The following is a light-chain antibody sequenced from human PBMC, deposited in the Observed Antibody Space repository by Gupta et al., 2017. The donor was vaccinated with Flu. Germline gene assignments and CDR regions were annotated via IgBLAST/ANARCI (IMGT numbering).Light chain of an antibody. V-gene: IGKV3-15*01. CDR2: VAS. CDR3: QQINRWPYS. J-gene: IGKJ2*03. Sequence: EIVMNQSPTTLSVSPGERATLSCRASKNVNRNVAWYQQKPGQAPRLLIYVASTRATAIPARFSGSGSGTEFTLTISSLQSEDFAVYYCQQINRWPYSFGRGTKLDIK. CDR1: KNVNRN.